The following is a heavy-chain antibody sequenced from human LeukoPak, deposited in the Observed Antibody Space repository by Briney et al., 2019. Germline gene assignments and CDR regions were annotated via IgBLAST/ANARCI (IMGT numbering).Heavy chain of an antibody. J-gene: IGHJ4*02. CDR2: IYYSGST. Sequence: SETLSLTCTVSGGSISSYYWSWIRQPPGKGLEWIGYIYYSGSTNYNPSLKSRVTISVDTSKNQFSLKLSSVTAADTAVYYCARSYYGSSGYPQHFDYWGQGTLVTVSS. D-gene: IGHD3-22*01. CDR1: GGSISSYY. V-gene: IGHV4-59*01. CDR3: ARSYYGSSGYPQHFDY.